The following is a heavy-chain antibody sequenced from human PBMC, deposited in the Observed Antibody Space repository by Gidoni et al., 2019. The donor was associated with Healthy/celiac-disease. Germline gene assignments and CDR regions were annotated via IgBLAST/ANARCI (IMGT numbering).Heavy chain of an antibody. D-gene: IGHD3-22*01. J-gene: IGHJ4*02. CDR2: IVVGSGNT. CDR1: GFNFTSSA. Sequence: QMQLVQSGPEVKKPGTSVKVSCKASGFNFTSSAMQWVRQARGQRLEWIGWIVVGSGNTNYAKKFQERVTITRDMSTSTAYMGLSSLRSEDTAGYYCAAAGGRGYYDSSGYYYEDYWGQGTLVTVSS. V-gene: IGHV1-58*02. CDR3: AAAGGRGYYDSSGYYYEDY.